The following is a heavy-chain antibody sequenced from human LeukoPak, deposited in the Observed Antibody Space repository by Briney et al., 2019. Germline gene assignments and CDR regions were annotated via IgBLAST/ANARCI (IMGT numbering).Heavy chain of an antibody. J-gene: IGHJ6*02. D-gene: IGHD3-10*01. V-gene: IGHV4-59*08. CDR2: IYYSGST. CDR3: ARLDVSGLSWFGELRPGTNYGVDV. CDR1: GGSISSYY. Sequence: PSETLSLTCTVSGGSISSYYWSWIRQPPGKGLEWIGYIYYSGSTNYNPSLKSRVTISVDTSKNQFSLKLSSVTAADTAVYYCARLDVSGLSWFGELRPGTNYGVDVWGQGTTVTVSS.